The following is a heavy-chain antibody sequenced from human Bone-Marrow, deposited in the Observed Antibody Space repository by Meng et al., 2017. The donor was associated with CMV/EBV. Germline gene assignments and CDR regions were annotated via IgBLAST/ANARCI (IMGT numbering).Heavy chain of an antibody. Sequence: ASVKVSCKASGYTFTGYYMHWVRQAPGQGLEWMGIINPSGGSTSYAQKFQGRVTMTRDTSTSTVYMELSSLRSEDTAVYYCARDRVIGYYDFWSGLDAFDIWGQGTMVTVSS. CDR3: ARDRVIGYYDFWSGLDAFDI. CDR1: GYTFTGYY. J-gene: IGHJ3*02. V-gene: IGHV1-46*01. CDR2: INPSGGST. D-gene: IGHD3-3*01.